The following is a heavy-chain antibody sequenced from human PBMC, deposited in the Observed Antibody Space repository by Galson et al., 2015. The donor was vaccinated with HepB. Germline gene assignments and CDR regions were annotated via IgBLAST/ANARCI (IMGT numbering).Heavy chain of an antibody. CDR1: GFSVKNYG. V-gene: IGHV3-23*01. Sequence: SLRLSCAASGFSVKNYGMTWVRQAPGKGLECVSAIGVSAGNTDYADSAKGRFTISRDNSKNTLYLQMNSLRAEDTAVYYCAKLIVVVLAAISPSWQDYWGQGTLVTVSS. CDR3: AKLIVVVLAAISPSWQDY. J-gene: IGHJ4*02. CDR2: IGVSAGNT. D-gene: IGHD2-2*02.